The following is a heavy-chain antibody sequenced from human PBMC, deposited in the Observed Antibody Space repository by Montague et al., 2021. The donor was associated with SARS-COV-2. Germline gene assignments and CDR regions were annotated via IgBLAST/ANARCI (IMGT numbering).Heavy chain of an antibody. J-gene: IGHJ4*02. CDR2: ISWNSGYL. CDR1: GFTFEDHA. Sequence: SLRLSCAAPGFTFEDHAMHWVRQAPGRGLEWVSSISWNSGYLDYAESVKGRFTISRDNAKNSLYLEMDSLRVEDTALYYCVKIRAYYFDYWGQGTLVTVSS. V-gene: IGHV3-9*01. CDR3: VKIRAYYFDY.